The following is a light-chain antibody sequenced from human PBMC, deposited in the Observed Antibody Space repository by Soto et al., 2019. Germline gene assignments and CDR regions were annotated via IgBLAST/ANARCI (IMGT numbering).Light chain of an antibody. CDR3: EQDGRSPLA. V-gene: IGKV3-20*01. J-gene: IGKJ3*01. CDR1: QSVSSNY. Sequence: EIGMTQSPGTLSLSPGETATLSCRASQSVSSNYVAWFHQKPGQAPRLLIYGASSRATGVPDRFNASGSGTDCRLSKRRLEPEDYAVQYFEQDGRSPLAVGPGTKVDIK. CDR2: GAS.